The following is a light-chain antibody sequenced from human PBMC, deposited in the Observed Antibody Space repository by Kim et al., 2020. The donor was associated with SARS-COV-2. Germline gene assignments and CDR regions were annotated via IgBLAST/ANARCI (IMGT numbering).Light chain of an antibody. J-gene: IGLJ3*02. CDR3: ATWDDSLKGLV. V-gene: IGLV1-44*01. CDR2: GND. Sequence: QSALTQPPSASGTPGQRVSISCSGSSSNIGTNTITWYQQLPGKAPKLLIFGNDMRRSGVPERFSGSKSGTSASLAISGLQPEDEADYHCATWDDSLKGLVFGGGDQGDRP. CDR1: SSNIGTNT.